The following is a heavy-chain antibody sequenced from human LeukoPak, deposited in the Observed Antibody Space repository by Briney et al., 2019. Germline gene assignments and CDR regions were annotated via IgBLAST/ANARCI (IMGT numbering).Heavy chain of an antibody. CDR1: GGSISSDY. CDR3: ASRDPYGSYYFDY. V-gene: IGHV4-4*07. D-gene: IGHD3-10*01. Sequence: SETPSLTCSVSGGSISSDYWSWIRQPDGKGLEWIGRIYTSGSTNYNPSLKSRVTMSVDTSKNQFSLKLSSVTAADTAVYYCASRDPYGSYYFDYWGQGTLVTVSS. CDR2: IYTSGST. J-gene: IGHJ4*02.